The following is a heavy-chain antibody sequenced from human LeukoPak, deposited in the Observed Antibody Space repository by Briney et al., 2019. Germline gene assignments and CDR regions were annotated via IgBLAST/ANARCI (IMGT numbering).Heavy chain of an antibody. CDR2: ISYDGSNK. J-gene: IGHJ4*02. CDR1: GFTFSSYA. Sequence: GGSLRLSCAASGFTFSSYAMHWVRQAPGKGLEWVAVISYDGSNKYYADSVKGRFTISRDNSKNTLYLQMNSLRAEDTAVYYCARGFYDSSGYYPYWGQGTQVTVSS. D-gene: IGHD3-22*01. V-gene: IGHV3-30-3*01. CDR3: ARGFYDSSGYYPY.